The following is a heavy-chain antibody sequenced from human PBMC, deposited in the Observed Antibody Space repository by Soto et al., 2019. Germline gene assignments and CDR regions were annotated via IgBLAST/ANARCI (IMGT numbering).Heavy chain of an antibody. CDR1: GLTFTRCS. CDR3: AKDLRGPEAGTWYFDL. V-gene: IGHV3-23*01. Sequence: EVQLLESGGALVQPGGSLRLAGATSGLTFTRCSMAGVRQAPGKGLEWVSSIVASGVTTYYADSVKGRFTISRDNSKNTLYLQMSSLRAEDTAVYYCAKDLRGPEAGTWYFDLWGRGTLVTVSS. CDR2: IVASGVTT. D-gene: IGHD6-13*01. J-gene: IGHJ2*01.